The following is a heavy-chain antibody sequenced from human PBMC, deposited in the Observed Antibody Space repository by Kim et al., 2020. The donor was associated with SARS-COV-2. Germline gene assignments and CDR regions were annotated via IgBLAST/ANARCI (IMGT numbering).Heavy chain of an antibody. Sequence: SETLSLTCAVYGGSFSGYYWSWIRQPPGKGLEWIGEINHSGSTNYNPSLKSRVTISVDTSKNQFSLKLSSVTAADTAVYYCARLWYDFWSGYPNWYFDLWGRGTLVTVSS. CDR1: GGSFSGYY. V-gene: IGHV4-34*01. CDR2: INHSGST. J-gene: IGHJ2*01. CDR3: ARLWYDFWSGYPNWYFDL. D-gene: IGHD3-3*01.